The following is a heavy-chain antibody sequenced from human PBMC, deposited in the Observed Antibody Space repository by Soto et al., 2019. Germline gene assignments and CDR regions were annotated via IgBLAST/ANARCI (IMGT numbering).Heavy chain of an antibody. CDR1: GFPFRDNY. CDR2: IGSSSSYT. D-gene: IGHD3-9*01. V-gene: IGHV3-11*05. CDR3: ARRRPTGYYNY. J-gene: IGHJ4*02. Sequence: QVQLVESGGDLVKPGGSLRLSCAASGFPFRDNYMSWIRQAPGKGLEWVSSIGSSSSYTNYADSVKGRFTISRDNAKNSLYLQMNSLRAEDTAVYYCARRRPTGYYNYWGQGTLVTVSA.